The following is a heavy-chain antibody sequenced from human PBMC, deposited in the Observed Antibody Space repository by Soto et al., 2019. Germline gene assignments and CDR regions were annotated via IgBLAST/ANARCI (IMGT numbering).Heavy chain of an antibody. D-gene: IGHD3-9*01. CDR1: GGSISSSSSY. J-gene: IGHJ4*02. V-gene: IGHV4-39*01. Sequence: PSETLSLTCTVSGGSISSSSSYWAWIRQPPGMGLEWIGSIYYSANTYYNPPLKSRVTISVDTSKNQLSLKLSSVTAADTAVYYCASRSGSLNGFYRHFDYWGQGTLVTVSS. CDR3: ASRSGSLNGFYRHFDY. CDR2: IYYSANT.